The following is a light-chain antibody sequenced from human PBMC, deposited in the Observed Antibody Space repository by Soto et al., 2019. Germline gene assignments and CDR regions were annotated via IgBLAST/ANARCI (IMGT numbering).Light chain of an antibody. CDR1: SSNIGSYYD. CDR2: GDN. CDR3: QSYDSSLSHVV. J-gene: IGLJ2*01. V-gene: IGLV1-40*01. Sequence: QAVVTQPPSVSGAPGQRVTIPCTGSSSNIGSYYDVHWYQQLPGTVPKLLIYGDNNRPSGVPDRFSGSKSGTSAYLAITGLQAEDEADYYCQSYDSSLSHVVFGGGTKLTVL.